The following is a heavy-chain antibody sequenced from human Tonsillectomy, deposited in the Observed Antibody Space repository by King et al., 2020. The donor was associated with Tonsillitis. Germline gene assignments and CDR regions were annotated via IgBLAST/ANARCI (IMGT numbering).Heavy chain of an antibody. CDR3: ARHSGDARAPFDF. D-gene: IGHD3-10*01. V-gene: IGHV4-39*07. CDR1: GGSISRRSYY. Sequence: QLQESGPGLVKPSETLSLTCTVSGGSISRRSYYWGWIRQPPGKGLEWIGTIYYSGSSYYNPSLKSRVTISVDTSKNQFSLKLSSVTAADTAVYYCARHSGDARAPFDFWGQGTLVTVSS. CDR2: IYYSGSS. J-gene: IGHJ3*01.